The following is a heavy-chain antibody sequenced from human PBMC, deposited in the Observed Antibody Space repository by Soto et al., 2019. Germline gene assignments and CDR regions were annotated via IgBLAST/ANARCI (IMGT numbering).Heavy chain of an antibody. CDR3: ARFYGDYDYYYYYMDV. J-gene: IGHJ6*03. CDR2: ISAYDGKT. D-gene: IGHD4-17*01. Sequence: ASVKVSCKTSGYSFRSYAINWVRQAPGQGLESMGWISAYDGKTNYAQKLQGRVTMTTDTSTSTAYMELRSLRSDDTAVYYCARFYGDYDYYYYYMDVWGKGTTGTVSS. V-gene: IGHV1-18*01. CDR1: GYSFRSYA.